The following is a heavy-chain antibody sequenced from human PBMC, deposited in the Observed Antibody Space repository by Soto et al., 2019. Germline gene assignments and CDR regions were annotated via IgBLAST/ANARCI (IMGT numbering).Heavy chain of an antibody. CDR3: ARLGYCSSTSCYSRGAFDX. Sequence: SVKVSCKASGGTFSSYAISWVRQAPGQGLEWMGGIIPIFGTANYAQKFQGRVTITADESTSTAYMELSSLRSEDTAVYYCARLGYCSSTSCYSRGAFDXWGQGTMVTVS. CDR1: GGTFSSYA. J-gene: IGHJ3*02. D-gene: IGHD2-2*01. CDR2: IIPIFGTA. V-gene: IGHV1-69*13.